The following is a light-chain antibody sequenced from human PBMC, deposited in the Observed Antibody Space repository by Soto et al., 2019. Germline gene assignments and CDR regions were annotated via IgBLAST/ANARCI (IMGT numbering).Light chain of an antibody. CDR2: DAS. Sequence: EIVMKLSPSTLSVSTGDRASLSCWAGQSISSNLAWYQQKPGQAPRLLIYDASTRATGIPDRFSGGGSGTEFTLTISSLQSEDFVVYYCQQYNSWPPITFGQGTRLEIK. V-gene: IGKV3-15*01. J-gene: IGKJ5*01. CDR3: QQYNSWPPIT. CDR1: QSISSN.